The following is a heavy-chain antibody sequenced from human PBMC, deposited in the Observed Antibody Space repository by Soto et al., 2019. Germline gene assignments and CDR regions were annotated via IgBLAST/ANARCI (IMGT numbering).Heavy chain of an antibody. D-gene: IGHD2-15*01. J-gene: IGHJ4*02. CDR3: ARVNVVVVAATREYYFDY. CDR2: LNPYNGGT. V-gene: IGHV1-2*02. Sequence: ASVKVSCKTSGYTFTGYYIHWVRQAPGQGLEWMGWLNPYNGGTNYAQKFQGRVTMTRDTSISTAYMELSRLRSDDTAVYYCARVNVVVVAATREYYFDYWGQGTLVTVSS. CDR1: GYTFTGYY.